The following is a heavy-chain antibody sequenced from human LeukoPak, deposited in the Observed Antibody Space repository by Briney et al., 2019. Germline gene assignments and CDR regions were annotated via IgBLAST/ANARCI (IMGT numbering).Heavy chain of an antibody. CDR2: INHSGST. V-gene: IGHV4-34*01. Sequence: SETLSLTCAVYGGSFSAYYWSRIRQPPGKGLEWIGEINHSGSTNYNPSLKSRITISLDTSKNQFSLKVDSVTAADTAVYYCATSRNYYGSGSPLRRWGQGTLVTVSS. J-gene: IGHJ4*02. CDR1: GGSFSAYY. D-gene: IGHD3-10*01. CDR3: ATSRNYYGSGSPLRR.